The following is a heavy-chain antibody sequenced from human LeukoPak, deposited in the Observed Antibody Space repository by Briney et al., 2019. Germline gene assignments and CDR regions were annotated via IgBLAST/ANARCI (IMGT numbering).Heavy chain of an antibody. D-gene: IGHD1-7*01. J-gene: IGHJ4*02. Sequence: SVKVSCKASGGTFSSYTISWVRQAPGQGLEWMGRIIPILGIANYAQKFQGRVTMTTDTSTSTAYMELRSLRSDDTAVYYCARARGHWNYDFWGQGTLVTVSS. CDR1: GGTFSSYT. CDR3: ARARGHWNYDF. CDR2: IIPILGIA. V-gene: IGHV1-69*02.